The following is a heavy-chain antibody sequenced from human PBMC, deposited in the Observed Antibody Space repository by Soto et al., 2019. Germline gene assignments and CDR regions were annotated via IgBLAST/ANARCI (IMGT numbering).Heavy chain of an antibody. D-gene: IGHD6-19*01. Sequence: QVPLVESGGGVVQPGRSLRLSCAASGFTFSSYGMHWVRQAPGKGLEWVAVIWYDGSNKYYADSVKGRFTISRDNSKNTLYLQMNSLRAEDTAVYYCARGPGYSSGWAWFDPWGQGTLVTVSS. CDR1: GFTFSSYG. J-gene: IGHJ5*02. V-gene: IGHV3-33*01. CDR2: IWYDGSNK. CDR3: ARGPGYSSGWAWFDP.